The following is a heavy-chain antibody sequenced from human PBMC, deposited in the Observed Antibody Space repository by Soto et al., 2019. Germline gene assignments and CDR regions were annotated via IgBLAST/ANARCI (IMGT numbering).Heavy chain of an antibody. CDR1: GGSISSYY. V-gene: IGHV4-59*01. CDR3: ARAGGRGNWFDP. Sequence: SETLSLTCTVSGGSISSYYWSWIRQPPGKGLEWIGYIYYSGSTNYNPSLKSRVTISVDTSKNQFSLKLSSVTAADTAVYYCARAGGRGNWFDPWGQGTLVTVSS. J-gene: IGHJ5*02. D-gene: IGHD3-10*01. CDR2: IYYSGST.